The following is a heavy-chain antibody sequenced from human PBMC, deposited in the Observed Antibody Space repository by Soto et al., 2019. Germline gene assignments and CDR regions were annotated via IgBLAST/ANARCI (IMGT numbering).Heavy chain of an antibody. V-gene: IGHV4-4*02. D-gene: IGHD3-9*01. CDR2: IYHNGRF. CDR1: GGSITSNW. J-gene: IGHJ5*02. CDR3: ARNDWCRFEA. Sequence: QVQLQESGPGLVNPSGTLSLTCAVSGGSITSNWWSWVRQPPGKGLEWIGEIYHNGRFNYNPSLRSRLTLPIQQAKNPLSLKLSSVHAAARAVHSCARNDWCRFEAWGSGTAVTVSP.